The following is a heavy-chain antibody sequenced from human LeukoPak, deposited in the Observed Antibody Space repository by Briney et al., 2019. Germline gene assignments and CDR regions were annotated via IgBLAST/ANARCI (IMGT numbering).Heavy chain of an antibody. Sequence: EASVKVSCKASGYTFTGYYMHWVRQAPGQGLEWMGWINPNSGNTGYAQKFQGRVTMTRNTSISTAYMELSSLRSEDTAVYYCARGPGYSYDGLDAFDIWGQGTMVTVSS. CDR3: ARGPGYSYDGLDAFDI. CDR2: INPNSGNT. J-gene: IGHJ3*02. CDR1: GYTFTGYY. V-gene: IGHV1-8*02. D-gene: IGHD5-18*01.